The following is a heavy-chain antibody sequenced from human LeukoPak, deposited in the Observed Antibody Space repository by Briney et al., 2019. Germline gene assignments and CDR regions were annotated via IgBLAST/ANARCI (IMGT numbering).Heavy chain of an antibody. CDR1: GFTFSSYS. CDR2: TSSSSSYI. V-gene: IGHV3-21*01. Sequence: GGSLRLSCAASGFTFSSYSMNWVRQAPGKGLEWVSSTSSSSSYIYYADSVKGRFTISRDNAKNSLYLQMNSLRAEDTAVYYCASRSTRFGELLYYYYGMDVWGQGTTVTVSS. D-gene: IGHD3-10*01. J-gene: IGHJ6*02. CDR3: ASRSTRFGELLYYYYGMDV.